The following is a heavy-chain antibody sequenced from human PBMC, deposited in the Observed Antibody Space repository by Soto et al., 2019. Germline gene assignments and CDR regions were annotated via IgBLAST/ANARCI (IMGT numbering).Heavy chain of an antibody. D-gene: IGHD3-9*01. J-gene: IGHJ5*02. CDR3: ARTDILTGYGWFDP. V-gene: IGHV1-18*01. Sequence: GASVKVSCKASGYTFTSYGISWVRQAPGQGLEWMGWISAYNGNTNYAQKLQGRVTMTTDTSTSTAYMELRSLRSDDTAVYYCARTDILTGYGWFDPWGQGTLVTVSS. CDR1: GYTFTSYG. CDR2: ISAYNGNT.